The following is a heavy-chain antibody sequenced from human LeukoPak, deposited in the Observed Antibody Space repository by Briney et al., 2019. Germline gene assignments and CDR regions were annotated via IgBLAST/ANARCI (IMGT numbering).Heavy chain of an antibody. CDR1: GFTFSSYA. V-gene: IGHV3-23*01. CDR3: AKSRSIAVAGTPLYYYYYMDV. CDR2: ISGSGGST. D-gene: IGHD6-19*01. J-gene: IGHJ6*03. Sequence: GGSLRLSCAASGFTFSSYAMSWVRQAPGKGLEWVSAISGSGGSTYYADSVKGRFTISRDNPKNTLYPQMNSLRAEDRAVYYCAKSRSIAVAGTPLYYYYYMDVWGKGTTVTVSS.